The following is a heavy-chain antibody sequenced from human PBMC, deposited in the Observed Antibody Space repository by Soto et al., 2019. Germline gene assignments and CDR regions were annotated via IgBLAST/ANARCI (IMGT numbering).Heavy chain of an antibody. Sequence: SETLSLTCTVSGGSISSYYWSWIRQPPGKGLEWIGYIYYSGSTNYNPSLKSRVTISVDTSKNQFSLKLSSVTAADTAVYYCARTIFGVVRYFDYWGQGTLVTVSS. V-gene: IGHV4-59*08. D-gene: IGHD3-3*01. CDR3: ARTIFGVVRYFDY. J-gene: IGHJ4*02. CDR2: IYYSGST. CDR1: GGSISSYY.